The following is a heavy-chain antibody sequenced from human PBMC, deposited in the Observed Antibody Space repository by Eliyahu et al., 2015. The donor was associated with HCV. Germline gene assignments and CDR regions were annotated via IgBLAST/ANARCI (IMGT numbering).Heavy chain of an antibody. CDR2: IYYSGST. Sequence: QVQLQESGPGLVKPSETLSLTXTVSGGSISSYYWSWIRQPPGKGLXWIGYIYYSGSTNYNPSLKSRVTISVDTSKNQFSLKLSSVTAADTAVYYCARDRGSSWNSYYYYGMDVWGQGTTVTVSS. J-gene: IGHJ6*02. V-gene: IGHV4-59*01. CDR1: GGSISSYY. CDR3: ARDRGSSWNSYYYYGMDV. D-gene: IGHD6-13*01.